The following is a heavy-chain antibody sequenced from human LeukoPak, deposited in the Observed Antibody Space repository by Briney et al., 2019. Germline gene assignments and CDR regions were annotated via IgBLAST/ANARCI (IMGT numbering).Heavy chain of an antibody. J-gene: IGHJ4*02. Sequence: GGSLRLSCAASGFTFSSYAMSWVRQAPGKGLEWISAISGSGGSTYYADSVKGRFTISRDNSKNTLYLQMNSLRAEDTAVYYCAKEGVVVVVAANDYWGQGTLVTVSS. D-gene: IGHD2-15*01. CDR1: GFTFSSYA. CDR3: AKEGVVVVVAANDY. V-gene: IGHV3-23*01. CDR2: ISGSGGST.